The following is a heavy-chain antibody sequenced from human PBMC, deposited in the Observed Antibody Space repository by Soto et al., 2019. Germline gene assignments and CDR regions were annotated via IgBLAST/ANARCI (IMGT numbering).Heavy chain of an antibody. CDR1: GFTFSSYW. V-gene: IGHV3-74*01. D-gene: IGHD4-17*01. CDR3: ARRATTNYYYYGMDV. Sequence: LRLSCAASGFTFSSYWMHWVRQAPGKGLVWVSRINSDGSSTSYADSVKGRFTISRDNAKNTLYLQMNSLRAEDTAVYYCARRATTNYYYYGMDVWGQGTTVTVSS. CDR2: INSDGSST. J-gene: IGHJ6*02.